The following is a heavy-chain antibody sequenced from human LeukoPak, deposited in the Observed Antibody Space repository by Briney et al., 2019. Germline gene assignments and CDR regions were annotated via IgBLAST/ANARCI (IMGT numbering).Heavy chain of an antibody. Sequence: SETLSLTCAVYGGSFSGYYWSWIRQPPGKGLEWIGEINHSGSTNYNPSLKSRVTISVDTSKNQFSLELSSVTAADTAVYYCARGVGSSGSMYDYWGQGTLVTVSS. D-gene: IGHD3-22*01. J-gene: IGHJ4*02. V-gene: IGHV4-34*01. CDR3: ARGVGSSGSMYDY. CDR2: INHSGST. CDR1: GGSFSGYY.